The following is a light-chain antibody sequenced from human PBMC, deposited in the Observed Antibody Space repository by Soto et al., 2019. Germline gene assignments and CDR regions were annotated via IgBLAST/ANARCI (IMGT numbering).Light chain of an antibody. CDR1: SSDVGGYNS. Sequence: QSVLTQPASVSGSPGQSITISCTGTSSDVGGYNSVSWYQQHPGKAPKLMIYEVSNRPSGVSNRFSGSKSGNTASLTISGLQAEDEADYYCSSYTCSSTPYVFGTGTKLTVL. CDR3: SSYTCSSTPYV. V-gene: IGLV2-14*01. J-gene: IGLJ1*01. CDR2: EVS.